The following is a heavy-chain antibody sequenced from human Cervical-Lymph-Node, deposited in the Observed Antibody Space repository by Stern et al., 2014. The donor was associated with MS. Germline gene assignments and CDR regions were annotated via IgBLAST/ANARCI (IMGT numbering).Heavy chain of an antibody. J-gene: IGHJ4*02. Sequence: VQLEESGAEVKKPGSSVKVSCKASGGTFSNHVISWVRQAPGQGLEWMGGTIPIFGKAIYAQKFQGRVTITADESTRAAYMELSSLRSEDTAVYCCARAAYSTSSYNYWGQGTLVTVSA. V-gene: IGHV1-69*01. D-gene: IGHD2/OR15-2a*01. CDR3: ARAAYSTSSYNY. CDR2: TIPIFGKA. CDR1: GGTFSNHV.